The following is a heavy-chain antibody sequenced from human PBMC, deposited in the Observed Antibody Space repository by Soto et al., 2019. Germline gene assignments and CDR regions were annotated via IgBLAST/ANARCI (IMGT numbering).Heavy chain of an antibody. CDR2: ISDSGGRT. V-gene: IGHV3-23*01. CDR1: GFTFSSYV. D-gene: IGHD3-22*01. J-gene: IGHJ6*02. Sequence: RRLSCAASGFTFSSYVMSWVRQAPGKGLEWVSGISDSGGRTYYADSVKGRFTISRDNSEDTLYLQMNSLRAEDTAVYYCASGGYWVYYGMDVWGQGTTVTVSS. CDR3: ASGGYWVYYGMDV.